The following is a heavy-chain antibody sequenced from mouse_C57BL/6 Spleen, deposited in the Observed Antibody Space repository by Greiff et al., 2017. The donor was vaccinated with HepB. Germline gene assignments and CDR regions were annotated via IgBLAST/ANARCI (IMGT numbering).Heavy chain of an antibody. CDR3: ARDLCDGYHWYFDV. V-gene: IGHV1-82*01. CDR1: GYAFSSSW. J-gene: IGHJ1*03. D-gene: IGHD2-3*01. CDR2: IYPGDGDT. Sequence: QVQLQQSGPELVKPGASVKISCKASGYAFSSSWMNWVKQRPGKGLEWIGRIYPGDGDTNYNGKFKGKATLTADKSSSTAYMQRSSLTSEDSAVYFCARDLCDGYHWYFDVWGTGTTVTVSS.